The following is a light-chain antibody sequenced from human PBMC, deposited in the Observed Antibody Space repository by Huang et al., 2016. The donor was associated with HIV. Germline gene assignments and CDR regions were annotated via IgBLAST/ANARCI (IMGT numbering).Light chain of an antibody. CDR3: QQSYSALSS. CDR1: QSISTY. J-gene: IGKJ5*01. Sequence: IQMTQSPTSLSASVGDRVSIVCRASQSISTYLNWDQQKPGNAPKLLISSASTLHSGVPSRLSGSVSCTEFTLTIRGLQLDDFSTCYCQQSYSALSSFGPGTRL. V-gene: IGKV1-39*01. CDR2: SAS.